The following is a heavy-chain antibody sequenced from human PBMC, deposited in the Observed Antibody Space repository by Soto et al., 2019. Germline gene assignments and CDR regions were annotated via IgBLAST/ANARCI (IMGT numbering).Heavy chain of an antibody. CDR3: ARVDPRGVAVVRDY. CDR1: GNTFASHG. V-gene: IGHV1-18*01. J-gene: IGHJ4*02. D-gene: IGHD3-10*01. CDR2: ISGFNGQT. Sequence: GGSVKVSCKASGNTFASHGFSWVRQAPGQGLEWMGWISGFNGQTNYALKFQGRVTLTTDASTSTAYMELRSLRSDDTAVYFCARVDPRGVAVVRDYWGQGTLVTVSS.